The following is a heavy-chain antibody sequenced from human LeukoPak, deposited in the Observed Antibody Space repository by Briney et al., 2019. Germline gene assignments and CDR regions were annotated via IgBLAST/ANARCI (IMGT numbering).Heavy chain of an antibody. CDR2: ISGTGGNT. CDR1: GFTFSSYA. Sequence: PGGSLRLSCAASGFTFSSYAMSWVRQAPGKELEWVSAISGTGGNTYYADSVKGRFTISRDNSKNTLYLQMNSLRAEDTAVYYCAKATPSSSWYGGCVDYWGQGTLVTVSS. D-gene: IGHD6-13*01. V-gene: IGHV3-23*01. J-gene: IGHJ4*02. CDR3: AKATPSSSWYGGCVDY.